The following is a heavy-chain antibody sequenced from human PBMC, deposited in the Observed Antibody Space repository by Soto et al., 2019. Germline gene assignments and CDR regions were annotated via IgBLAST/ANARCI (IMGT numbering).Heavy chain of an antibody. V-gene: IGHV3-23*01. CDR1: GFTFSSYA. CDR2: IGGSGDST. D-gene: IGHD2-2*01. J-gene: IGHJ2*01. Sequence: EVQLLESGGGLVQPGGSLRLSCAASGFTFSSYAMSWVRQAPGKGLEWVAGIGGSGDSTYYADYVKGRFTVSRDNSTITVYLKIQSLRAVNSSVKSRENRPDTRQVFVVSSSWYFLLLCRDTMVTV. CDR3: ENRPDTRQVFVVSSSWYFLL.